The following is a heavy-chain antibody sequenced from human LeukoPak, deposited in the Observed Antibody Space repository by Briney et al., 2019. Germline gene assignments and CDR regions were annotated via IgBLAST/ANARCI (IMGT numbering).Heavy chain of an antibody. D-gene: IGHD5-18*01. CDR2: IYPGDSDT. CDR1: GYSFTSYW. Sequence: PGGSLRLSCKGSGYSFTSYWIGWVRQMPGKGLEWMGIIYPGDSDTRYSPSFQGQVTISADKSISTAYLQWSSLKASDTGIYYCARPRVGTAMDTFDYWGQGTLVTVSS. V-gene: IGHV5-51*01. CDR3: ARPRVGTAMDTFDY. J-gene: IGHJ4*02.